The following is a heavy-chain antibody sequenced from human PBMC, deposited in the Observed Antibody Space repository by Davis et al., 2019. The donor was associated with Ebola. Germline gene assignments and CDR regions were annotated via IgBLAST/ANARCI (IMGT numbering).Heavy chain of an antibody. J-gene: IGHJ3*02. Sequence: ASVKVSCKASGYTFTSYGITWVRQAPGQGLEWMGWISASNGKTNYAQKLQGRVTMTTDTSTSTAYMELRSLTSDDTAVYYCAREIGVAVPGVMKDAFDIWGQGTVVTVSS. D-gene: IGHD2-2*01. V-gene: IGHV1-18*01. CDR2: ISASNGKT. CDR1: GYTFTSYG. CDR3: AREIGVAVPGVMKDAFDI.